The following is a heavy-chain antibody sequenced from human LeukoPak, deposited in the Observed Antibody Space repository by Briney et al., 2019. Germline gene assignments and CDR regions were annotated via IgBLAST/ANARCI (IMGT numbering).Heavy chain of an antibody. CDR2: ISHDGSNK. Sequence: GRSLGLSCAASGFTFSSYAMHWVRQAPGKGLEWVAVISHDGSNKYYADSVKGRFTISRDNSKNTLYLQMNSLRAEDTAVYYCARVMGRGAMAPFDYWGQGTLVTVSS. CDR3: ARVMGRGAMAPFDY. CDR1: GFTFSSYA. J-gene: IGHJ4*02. V-gene: IGHV3-30-3*01. D-gene: IGHD3-16*01.